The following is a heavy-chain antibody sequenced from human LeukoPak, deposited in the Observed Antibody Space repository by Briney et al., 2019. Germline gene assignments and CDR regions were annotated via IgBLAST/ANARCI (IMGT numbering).Heavy chain of an antibody. CDR2: IWYDASNK. J-gene: IGHJ4*02. CDR1: GFTFSSHG. Sequence: GGSLRLSCAASGFTFSSHGMHWVRQAPGKGLEWVAVIWYDASNKYYADSVRGRFTVSRDNSKNTLYLQMNSLRAEDTAMYYCARNLRKYGSNSEYFDYWGQGTVVTVSS. CDR3: ARNLRKYGSNSEYFDY. V-gene: IGHV3-33*01. D-gene: IGHD4-23*01.